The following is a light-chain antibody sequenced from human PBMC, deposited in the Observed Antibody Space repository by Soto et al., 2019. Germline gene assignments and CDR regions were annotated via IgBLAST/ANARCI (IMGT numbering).Light chain of an antibody. CDR2: AAS. CDR1: QSITSF. J-gene: IGKJ4*01. V-gene: IGKV1-39*01. Sequence: DVQMTQSPSSLSASVGDRVTITCRASQSITSFLNWYQQKPGKAPNLLISAASSLQSGVPSRFSGSGSGTDFTITISSLQPEDFATYYCHQSHSPPLTFGGGTKVEIK. CDR3: HQSHSPPLT.